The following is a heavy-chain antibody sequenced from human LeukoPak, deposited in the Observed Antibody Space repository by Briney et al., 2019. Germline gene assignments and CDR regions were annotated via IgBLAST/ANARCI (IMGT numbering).Heavy chain of an antibody. CDR3: ARDEVATISDY. Sequence: PGGSLRLSCAASGFTFSNYNMNWVRQAPGKGLEWVSSISSSSSYIYYADSLKGRFTISRDNAKNSVYLQTNSLRAEDTAVYYCARDEVATISDYWGQGTLVTVSS. J-gene: IGHJ4*02. V-gene: IGHV3-21*01. D-gene: IGHD5-12*01. CDR1: GFTFSNYN. CDR2: ISSSSSYI.